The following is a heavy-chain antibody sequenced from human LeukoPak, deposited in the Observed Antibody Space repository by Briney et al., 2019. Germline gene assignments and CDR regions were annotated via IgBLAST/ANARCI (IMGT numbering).Heavy chain of an antibody. CDR3: ARALDSSGYYVVY. CDR1: GYTFTGYS. J-gene: IGHJ4*02. Sequence: GASVKVSCKASGYTFTGYSIHWVRQAPGQGLEWMGRINPNSGDTNYALKFQGEVTMTRDTSISTAFMEVSRLRSDDAAVYYCARALDSSGYYVVYWGQGTLVTVSS. CDR2: INPNSGDT. V-gene: IGHV1-2*06. D-gene: IGHD3-22*01.